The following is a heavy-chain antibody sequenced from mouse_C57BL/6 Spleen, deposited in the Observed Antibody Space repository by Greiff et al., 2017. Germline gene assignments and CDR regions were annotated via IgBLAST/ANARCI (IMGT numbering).Heavy chain of an antibody. CDR2: ISYDGSN. D-gene: IGHD1-1*01. V-gene: IGHV3-6*01. CDR1: GYSITSGYY. J-gene: IGHJ3*01. CDR3: ARNYYGSEGFAY. Sequence: ESGPGLVKPSQSLSLTCSVTGYSITSGYYWNWIRQFPGNKLEWMGYISYDGSNNYNPSLKNRISITRDTSKNQFFLKLNSVTTEDTATYYCARNYYGSEGFAYWGQGTLVTVSA.